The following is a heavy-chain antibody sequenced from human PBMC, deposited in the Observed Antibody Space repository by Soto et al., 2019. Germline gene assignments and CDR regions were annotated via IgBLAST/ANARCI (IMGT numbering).Heavy chain of an antibody. Sequence: GGSLRLSCAASGFTFSSYAMSWVRQAPGKGLEWVSAISGSGGSTYYADSVRGRFTISRDNSKNTLYLQMNSLRAEDTAVYYCAANIVVVPAAIGYYGMDVWGQGTTVTVSS. D-gene: IGHD2-2*01. CDR2: ISGSGGST. CDR1: GFTFSSYA. V-gene: IGHV3-23*01. J-gene: IGHJ6*02. CDR3: AANIVVVPAAIGYYGMDV.